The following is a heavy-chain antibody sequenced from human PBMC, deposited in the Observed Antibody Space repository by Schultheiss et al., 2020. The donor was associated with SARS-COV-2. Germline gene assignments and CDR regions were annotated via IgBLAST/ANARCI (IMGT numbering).Heavy chain of an antibody. J-gene: IGHJ4*02. CDR3: ARDLKDSSDGGYFDY. D-gene: IGHD6-19*01. Sequence: ASVKVSCKASGGTFSSYAISWVRQAPGQGLEWMGWINAGNGNTKYSQKFQGRVTITRDTSASTAYMELSSLRSEDTAVYYCARDLKDSSDGGYFDYWGQGTLVTVSS. CDR2: INAGNGNT. CDR1: GGTFSSYA. V-gene: IGHV1-3*01.